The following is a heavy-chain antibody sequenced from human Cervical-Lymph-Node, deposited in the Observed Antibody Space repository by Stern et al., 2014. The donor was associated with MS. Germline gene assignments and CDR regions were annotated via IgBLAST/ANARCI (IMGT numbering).Heavy chain of an antibody. CDR2: ITNVGST. J-gene: IGHJ4*02. CDR3: ARDPSSPERSDW. Sequence: VQLVESGGGVIQPGGSLRLSCTASGFTVSRDYMTWVRQAPGKGLEWVSLITNVGSTFYTDSVKGRFTISRDDSKNTVYLHMTSLRAEDTAMYYCARDPSSPERSDWWGQGTLVTVSS. V-gene: IGHV3-53*01. D-gene: IGHD1-1*01. CDR1: GFTVSRDY.